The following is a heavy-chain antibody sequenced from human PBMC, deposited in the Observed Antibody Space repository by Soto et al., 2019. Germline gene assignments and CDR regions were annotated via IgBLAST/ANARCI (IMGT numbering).Heavy chain of an antibody. J-gene: IGHJ5*01. CDR2: ISDDGTRT. V-gene: IGHV3-23*01. Sequence: EVQLLESGGGLVQPGGSLRLSCADSGFTFNTFEMSWVRQAPGRGLEWVSFISDDGTRTYYADAVKGRFTISRDNSKYTLYLQMNSLTVEDTAVYACVKGGWLDFWGQGTLVTVSS. CDR3: VKGGWLDF. CDR1: GFTFNTFE. D-gene: IGHD3-16*01.